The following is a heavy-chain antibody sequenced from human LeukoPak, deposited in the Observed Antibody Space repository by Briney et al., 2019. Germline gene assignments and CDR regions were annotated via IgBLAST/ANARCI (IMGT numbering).Heavy chain of an antibody. J-gene: IGHJ4*02. V-gene: IGHV3-21*06. CDR1: GFNFSTFS. CDR2: ISYSSTFI. CDR3: ARGGDGYNSYLEF. Sequence: PGGSLRLSCKGSGFNFSTFSLNWVRQAPGKGLEWVASISYSSTFIDYADSVKGRFAISRDNTQSSVFIQMNSLRDDDTAAYFCARGGDGYNSYLEFWGQGTLLSVSS. D-gene: IGHD5-24*01.